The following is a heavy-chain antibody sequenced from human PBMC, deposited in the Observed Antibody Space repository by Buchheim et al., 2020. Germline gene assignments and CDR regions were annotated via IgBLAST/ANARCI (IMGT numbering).Heavy chain of an antibody. CDR3: ARGYCSSTSCHHYYYYYGMDV. CDR2: ISPSSGGT. CDR1: GYTFTGNY. Sequence: QVQLVQSGAEVKKPGASVKVSCKASGYTFTGNYVHWVRLAPGQGLEWMGWISPSSGGTKYAQKFQGRVTMTSDTSISTAYMELSSLRSDDTAVYYCARGYCSSTSCHHYYYYYGMDVWGQGTT. J-gene: IGHJ6*02. V-gene: IGHV1-2*02. D-gene: IGHD2-2*01.